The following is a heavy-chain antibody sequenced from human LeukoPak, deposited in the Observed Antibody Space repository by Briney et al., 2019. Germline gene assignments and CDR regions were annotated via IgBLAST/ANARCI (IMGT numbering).Heavy chain of an antibody. D-gene: IGHD3-10*01. J-gene: IGHJ4*02. CDR1: GFTFSSYG. CDR3: ANLYGSGSIHWDY. Sequence: PGGSLRLSCAASGFTFSSYGMHWVRQAPGKGLEWVAFIRYDGSNKYYADSVKGRFTISRDNSKNTLYLQMNSLRAEDTAVYYRANLYGSGSIHWDYWGQGTLVTVSS. V-gene: IGHV3-30*02. CDR2: IRYDGSNK.